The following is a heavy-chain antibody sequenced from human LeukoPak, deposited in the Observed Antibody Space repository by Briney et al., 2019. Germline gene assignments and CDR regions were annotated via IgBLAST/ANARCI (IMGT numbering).Heavy chain of an antibody. J-gene: IGHJ4*02. Sequence: SVKVSCKASGGTFSSYAISWVRQAPGQGLEWMGGIIPIFGTANYAQKFQGRVTITADESTSTAYMELSSLRSEDMAVYYCAVEGCSSTSCYSTYYFDYWGQGTLVTVSS. CDR2: IIPIFGTA. V-gene: IGHV1-69*13. D-gene: IGHD2-2*01. CDR3: AVEGCSSTSCYSTYYFDY. CDR1: GGTFSSYA.